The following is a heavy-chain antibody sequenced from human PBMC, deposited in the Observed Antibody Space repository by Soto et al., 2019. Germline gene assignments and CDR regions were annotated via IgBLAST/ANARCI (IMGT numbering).Heavy chain of an antibody. CDR2: IFSDGTT. Sequence: EVQLVESGGGLIQPGGSLRLSCAASGFSVRSSQMSWVRQAPGKGLEWVSIIFSDGTTHYGVSVKGRFTISRDSARNTVYLQMNGLRVDDTAVYYCARVGPYDSQSYMLRYDRFDPWGQGTQVTVSS. J-gene: IGHJ5*02. CDR1: GFSVRSSQ. CDR3: ARVGPYDSQSYMLRYDRFDP. V-gene: IGHV3-53*01. D-gene: IGHD3-10*01.